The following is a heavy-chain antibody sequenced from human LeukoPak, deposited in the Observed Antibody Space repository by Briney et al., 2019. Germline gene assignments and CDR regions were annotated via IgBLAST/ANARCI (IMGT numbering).Heavy chain of an antibody. CDR1: GYTFTGYY. J-gene: IGHJ3*02. D-gene: IGHD3-22*01. CDR2: INPNSGGT. Sequence: KPGASVKVSCKASGYTFTGYYMHWVRQAPGQGLEWMGRINPNSGGTNYAQKFQGRVTMTRDTSISTAYMELSRLRSDDTAVYYCARDGQYYYDSSGDDAFDIWGQGTMVTVS. CDR3: ARDGQYYYDSSGDDAFDI. V-gene: IGHV1-2*06.